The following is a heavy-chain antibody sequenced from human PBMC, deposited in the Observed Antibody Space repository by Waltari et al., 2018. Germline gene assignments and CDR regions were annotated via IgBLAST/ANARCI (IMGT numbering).Heavy chain of an antibody. J-gene: IGHJ6*03. CDR1: GGSISSYY. Sequence: QVQLQESGPGLVKPSETLSPTCTVSGGSISSYYWSWIRQPPGKGLEWIGYIYYSGSTNYNPSLKSRVTISVDTSKNQFSLKLSSVTAADTAVYYCARHYYYYYMDVWGKGTTVTISS. V-gene: IGHV4-59*08. CDR2: IYYSGST. CDR3: ARHYYYYYMDV.